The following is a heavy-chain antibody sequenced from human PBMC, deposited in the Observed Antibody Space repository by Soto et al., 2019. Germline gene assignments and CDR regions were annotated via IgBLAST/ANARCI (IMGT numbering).Heavy chain of an antibody. CDR3: ARESEDLTSNFDY. J-gene: IGHJ4*02. V-gene: IGHV3-21*06. CDR1: GFSFNTYN. CDR2: ISSTTNYI. Sequence: EVQLVESGGGLVKPGGSLRVSCEASGFSFNTYNMNWVRQAPGKGLEWVSSISSTTNYIYYGDSMKGRFTISRDNAKNSLYLEMNSLRAEDTAVYYCARESEDLTSNFDYWGQGTLVTVSS.